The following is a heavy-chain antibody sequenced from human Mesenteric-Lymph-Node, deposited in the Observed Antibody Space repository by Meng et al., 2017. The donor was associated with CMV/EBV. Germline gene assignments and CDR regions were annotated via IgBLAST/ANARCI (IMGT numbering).Heavy chain of an antibody. D-gene: IGHD5-12*01. CDR3: ARGRPSIVATLNPPEY. V-gene: IGHV1-8*01. CDR1: GYIFISYE. Sequence: ASVTVSCKPSGYIFISYEINWVRQATGQGLEWVGWMNPNSGNTGYAQKFQGRVTMTRDTSISTAYMELSSLTSEDTAVYYCARGRPSIVATLNPPEYWGQGTLVTVSS. CDR2: MNPNSGNT. J-gene: IGHJ4*02.